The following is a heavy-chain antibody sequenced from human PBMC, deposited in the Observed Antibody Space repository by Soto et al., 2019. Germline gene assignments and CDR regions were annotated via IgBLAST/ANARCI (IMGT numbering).Heavy chain of an antibody. CDR1: GYTFTSYY. V-gene: IGHV1-46*01. J-gene: IGHJ3*02. Sequence: AAVKVSCKASGYTFTSYYMHWVRQAPGQGLEWMGIINPSGGSTSYAQKFQGRATMTRDTSTSTVYMELSSLRSEDTAVYYCARDFLTGTPRARDAFDIWGQGTMVTVSS. CDR3: ARDFLTGTPRARDAFDI. D-gene: IGHD1-20*01. CDR2: INPSGGST.